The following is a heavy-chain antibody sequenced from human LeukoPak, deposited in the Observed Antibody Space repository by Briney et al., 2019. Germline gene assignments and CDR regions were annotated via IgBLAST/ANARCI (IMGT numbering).Heavy chain of an antibody. CDR1: GGSISSYY. D-gene: IGHD1-26*01. CDR2: IYYSGST. V-gene: IGHV4-59*01. CDR3: ARAARGYYVPFDY. J-gene: IGHJ4*02. Sequence: SETLSLTCTVSGGSISSYYWSWIRQPPGKGLEWIGYIYYSGSTNYNPSLKSRVTISVDTSKNQFPLKLSSVTAADTAVYYCARAARGYYVPFDYWGQGTLVTVSS.